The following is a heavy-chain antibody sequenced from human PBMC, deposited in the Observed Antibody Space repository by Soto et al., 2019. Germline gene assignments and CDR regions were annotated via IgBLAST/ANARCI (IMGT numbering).Heavy chain of an antibody. D-gene: IGHD4-17*01. Sequence: ASVKVSCKASGYIFNSFGISWVRQAPGQGLEWMGWISAYTGNTKYAQNFQGRVTMTTDTSTSTAYMELRSLRSDDTAVYYCARRWTTGEVDYWGQGSLVTVSS. V-gene: IGHV1-18*01. CDR3: ARRWTTGEVDY. CDR2: ISAYTGNT. J-gene: IGHJ4*02. CDR1: GYIFNSFG.